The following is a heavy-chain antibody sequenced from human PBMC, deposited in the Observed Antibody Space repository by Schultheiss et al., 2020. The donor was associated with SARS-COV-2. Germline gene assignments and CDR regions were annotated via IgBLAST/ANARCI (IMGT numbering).Heavy chain of an antibody. CDR3: ARSIAARPRVWYFDL. D-gene: IGHD6-6*01. CDR1: GGSISSGGYS. J-gene: IGHJ2*01. CDR2: FNHSGST. V-gene: IGHV4-61*08. Sequence: SETLSLTCTVSGGSISSGGYSWSWIRQPPGKGLEWIGEFNHSGSTNYNPSLKSRVTISVDTSKNQFSLKLSSVTAADTAVYYCARSIAARPRVWYFDLWGRGTLVTVSS.